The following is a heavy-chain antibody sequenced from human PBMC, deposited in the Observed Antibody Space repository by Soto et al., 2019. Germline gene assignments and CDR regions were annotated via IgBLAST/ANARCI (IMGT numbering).Heavy chain of an antibody. CDR2: ISSSSSYI. J-gene: IGHJ4*02. D-gene: IGHD4-17*01. CDR3: ARDVSTVTTRTFDY. V-gene: IGHV3-21*01. CDR1: GFTFSSYS. Sequence: GGSLRLSCAASGFTFSSYSMNWVRQAPGKGLEWVSSISSSSSYIYYADSVKGRFTISRDNAKNSLYLQMNSLRAEDTAVYYCARDVSTVTTRTFDYWGQGTLVTVSS.